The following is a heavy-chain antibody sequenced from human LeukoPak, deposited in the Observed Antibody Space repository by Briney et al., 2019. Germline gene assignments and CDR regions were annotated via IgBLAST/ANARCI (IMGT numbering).Heavy chain of an antibody. CDR2: ISYDGSNK. J-gene: IGHJ4*02. CDR3: AKDSSIAAAREYYFDY. D-gene: IGHD6-13*01. V-gene: IGHV3-30*18. CDR1: GFTFSSYG. Sequence: PGGSLRLSCAASGFTFSSYGMHWVRQAPGKGLEWVAVISYDGSNKYYADSVKGRFTISRDNSKNTLYLQMNSLRAEDTAVYYCAKDSSIAAAREYYFDYWGQGTLVTVSS.